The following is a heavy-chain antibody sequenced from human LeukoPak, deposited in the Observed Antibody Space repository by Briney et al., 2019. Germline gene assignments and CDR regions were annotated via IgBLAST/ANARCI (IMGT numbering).Heavy chain of an antibody. CDR2: IRYDGSNK. D-gene: IGHD3-9*01. Sequence: GGSLRLSCAASGFTFSSYGMHWVRQAPGKGLEWVAFIRYDGSNKYYADSVKGRFTISRDNSKNTLYLQMNSLRAEDTAVYYCAKDSLLRYFDWLLEDWYFDLWGRGTLVTVSS. V-gene: IGHV3-30*02. CDR1: GFTFSSYG. CDR3: AKDSLLRYFDWLLEDWYFDL. J-gene: IGHJ2*01.